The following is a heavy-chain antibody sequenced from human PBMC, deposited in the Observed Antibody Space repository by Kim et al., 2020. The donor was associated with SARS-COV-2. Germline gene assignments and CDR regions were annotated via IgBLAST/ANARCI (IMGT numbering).Heavy chain of an antibody. D-gene: IGHD3-16*01. CDR3: ARATHFGGAFTGFDP. CDR1: GGSISSGGYY. V-gene: IGHV4-31*03. CDR2: IYYSGST. Sequence: SETLSLTCTVSGGSISSGGYYWSWIRQHPGKGLEWIGYIYYSGSTYYNPSLTSRVTISVDTSKNQFSLKLSSVTAADTAVYYCARATHFGGAFTGFDPWGQGTLVTVSS. J-gene: IGHJ5*02.